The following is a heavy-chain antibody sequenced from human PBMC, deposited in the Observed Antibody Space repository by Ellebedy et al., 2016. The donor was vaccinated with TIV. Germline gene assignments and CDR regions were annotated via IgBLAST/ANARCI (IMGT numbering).Heavy chain of an antibody. D-gene: IGHD6-19*01. CDR1: GGSISSGGYS. CDR2: IYYSGST. CDR3: ARVLLPPQYSSGGNWFDP. J-gene: IGHJ5*02. V-gene: IGHV4-31*11. Sequence: MPSETLSLTCAVSGGSISSGGYSWSWIRQPPGKGLEWIGYIYYSGSTYYNPSLKSRVTISVDTSKHQFSLKLSSVTAADTAVYYCARVLLPPQYSSGGNWFDPWGQGTLVTVSS.